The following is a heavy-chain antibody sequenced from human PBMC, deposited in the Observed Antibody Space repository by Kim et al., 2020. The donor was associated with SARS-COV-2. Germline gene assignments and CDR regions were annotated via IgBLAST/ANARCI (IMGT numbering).Heavy chain of an antibody. D-gene: IGHD2-15*01. CDR3: AKGYCSGGSCYPDY. J-gene: IGHJ4*02. V-gene: IGHV3-43*01. Sequence: ADSVKGRFTISRDNSKNSLYLQMNSLRTEDTALYYCAKGYCSGGSCYPDYWGQGTLVTVSS.